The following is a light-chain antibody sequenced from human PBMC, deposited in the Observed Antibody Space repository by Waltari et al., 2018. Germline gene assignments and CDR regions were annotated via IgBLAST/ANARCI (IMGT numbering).Light chain of an antibody. Sequence: QSALTQPASGSGSPGQSITISCTGTSSDDGGYNYVSWYQQHPGKAPKLMIYDVSKRPSGVSNRFSGSKSGNTASLTISGLQAEDEADYYCSSYTSSSTLVFGGGTKLTVL. CDR2: DVS. CDR3: SSYTSSSTLV. V-gene: IGLV2-14*01. J-gene: IGLJ3*02. CDR1: SSDDGGYNY.